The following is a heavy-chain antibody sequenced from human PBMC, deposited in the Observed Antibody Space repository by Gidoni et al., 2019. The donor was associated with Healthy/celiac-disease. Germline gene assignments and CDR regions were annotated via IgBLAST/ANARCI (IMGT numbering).Heavy chain of an antibody. D-gene: IGHD3-9*01. J-gene: IGHJ4*02. CDR2: IYWDDDK. V-gene: IGHV2-5*02. CDR1: GFSLSTRGVG. CDR3: AHSIYPRWYFDY. Sequence: QITLKESGPTLVKPTQTLTLTCTFSGFSLSTRGVGVGWIRQPPGKALAWLALIYWDDDKSYSPSLKSRLTIAKDTSKNQVVLTMTNMDPVDTATYYCAHSIYPRWYFDYWGQGTLVTVSS.